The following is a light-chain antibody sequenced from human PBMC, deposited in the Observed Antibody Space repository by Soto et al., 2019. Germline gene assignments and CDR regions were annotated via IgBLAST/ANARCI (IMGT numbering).Light chain of an antibody. CDR3: QQYNNWPPIT. V-gene: IGKV3-15*01. Sequence: EIVLTQSPGTLSLSPGERATLSCRASQSVSSSYLAWYQQKPGQAPRLLIYSASTRATGIPARFSGSGSGTEFTLTINSLQSEDFAVYYCQQYNNWPPITFGQGTRLEIK. J-gene: IGKJ5*01. CDR2: SAS. CDR1: QSVSSSY.